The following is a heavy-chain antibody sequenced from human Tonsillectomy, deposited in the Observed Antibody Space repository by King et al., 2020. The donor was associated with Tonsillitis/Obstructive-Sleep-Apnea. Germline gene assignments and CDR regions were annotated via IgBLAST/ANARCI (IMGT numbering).Heavy chain of an antibody. V-gene: IGHV3-23*04. Sequence: QLVQSGGGLVQPGGSLRLSCAASGFTFSSYAMSWVRQAPGKGLEWVSAISGSGGSTYYADSVKGRFTISRDNSKNTLYLQMNSLRAEDTAVYYCAKDVGCSSTSCYTGWFDPWGQGTLVTVSS. CDR3: AKDVGCSSTSCYTGWFDP. D-gene: IGHD2-2*02. CDR2: ISGSGGST. CDR1: GFTFSSYA. J-gene: IGHJ5*02.